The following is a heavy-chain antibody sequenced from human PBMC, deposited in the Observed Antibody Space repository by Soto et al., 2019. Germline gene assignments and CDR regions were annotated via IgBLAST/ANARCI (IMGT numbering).Heavy chain of an antibody. D-gene: IGHD4-17*01. CDR1: GFTADDYA. V-gene: IGHV3-9*02. J-gene: IGHJ4*02. Sequence: EVQLVESGGGLVQPGRSLRLSCVASGFTADDYAMHWVRQAPGKGLEWVSGISSNSDTIDYADSVKGRFTISRDNAKNSVFLQMNSLRPEDTAFYYCAKDMKWGGMTTIHYFDSWGQGTLVTVSS. CDR3: AKDMKWGGMTTIHYFDS. CDR2: ISSNSDTI.